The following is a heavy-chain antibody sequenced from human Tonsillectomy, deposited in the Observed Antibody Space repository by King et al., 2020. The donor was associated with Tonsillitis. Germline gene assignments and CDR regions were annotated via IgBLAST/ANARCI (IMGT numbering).Heavy chain of an antibody. CDR2: ISWDGGST. V-gene: IGHV3-43*01. CDR1: RFTFDDYT. CDR3: AKGAPAVAGILDS. Sequence: QLVQSGGVMVQPGGSLRLSCAASRFTFDDYTMHWVRQAPGMGLEWVSLISWDGGSTYYADSVKGRFTISRDNNKNSLYLHMSSLTTEDTALYYWAKGAPAVAGILDSWGQGTLVTVSS. D-gene: IGHD6-19*01. J-gene: IGHJ4*02.